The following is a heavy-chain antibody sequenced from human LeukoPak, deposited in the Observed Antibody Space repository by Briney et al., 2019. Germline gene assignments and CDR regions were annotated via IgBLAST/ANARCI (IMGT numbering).Heavy chain of an antibody. CDR2: IYHSGST. D-gene: IGHD3-3*01. CDR3: ARRIDFWSGYY. Sequence: SETLSLTCTVSGYSISSGYYWGWIRQPPGKGLEWIGSIYHSGSTYCNPSLKSRVTISVDTSKNQFSLKLSSVTAADTAVYYCARRIDFWSGYYWGQGTLVTVSS. J-gene: IGHJ4*02. CDR1: GYSISSGYY. V-gene: IGHV4-38-2*02.